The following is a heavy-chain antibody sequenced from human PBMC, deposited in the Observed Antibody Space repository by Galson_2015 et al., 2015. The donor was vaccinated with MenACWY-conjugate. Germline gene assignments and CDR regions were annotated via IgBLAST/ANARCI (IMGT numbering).Heavy chain of an antibody. V-gene: IGHV1-18*01. CDR3: ARSGYFDWLMNYYYYGMDV. Sequence: SVKVSCKASGYTFTSYGISWVRQAPGQGLEWMGWISAYNGNTNYAQKLQGRVTMTTDTSTSTAYMELRSLRSDDTAVYYCARSGYFDWLMNYYYYGMDVWGQGTTVTVSS. CDR1: GYTFTSYG. D-gene: IGHD3-9*01. CDR2: ISAYNGNT. J-gene: IGHJ6*02.